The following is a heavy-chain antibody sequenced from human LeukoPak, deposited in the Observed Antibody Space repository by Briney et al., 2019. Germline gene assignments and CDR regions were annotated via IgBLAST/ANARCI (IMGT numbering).Heavy chain of an antibody. CDR2: ISGSGGST. V-gene: IGHV3-23*01. CDR3: AKDRTLFRDSRYLVGYFDY. J-gene: IGHJ4*02. CDR1: GFTFSSYA. D-gene: IGHD2-2*01. Sequence: PGGSLRLSCAASGFTFSSYAMSWVRQAPGKGLEWVSAISGSGGSTYYADSVKGRFTISRDNSKNTLYLQMNSLRAEDTAVYYCAKDRTLFRDSRYLVGYFDYWGQGTLVTVSS.